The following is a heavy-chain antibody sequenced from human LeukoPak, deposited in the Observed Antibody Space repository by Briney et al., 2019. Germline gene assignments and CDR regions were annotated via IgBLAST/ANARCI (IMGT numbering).Heavy chain of an antibody. V-gene: IGHV1-18*01. CDR2: ISAYNGNT. J-gene: IGHJ4*02. CDR1: GYTFTSYG. Sequence: ASVKVSCKASGYTFTSYGISWVRQAPGQGLEWMGWISAYNGNTNYAQKFQGRVTMTEDTSTDTAYMELSSLRSEDTAVYYCATDGNGSGSLKYGPDFDYWGQGTLVTVSS. CDR3: ATDGNGSGSLKYGPDFDY. D-gene: IGHD3-10*01.